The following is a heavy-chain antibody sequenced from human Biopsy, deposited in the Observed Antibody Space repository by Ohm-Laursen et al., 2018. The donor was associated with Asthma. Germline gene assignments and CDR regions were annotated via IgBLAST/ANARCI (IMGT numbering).Heavy chain of an antibody. CDR1: GYSLTDLS. CDR2: HDREEGGA. J-gene: IGHJ4*02. D-gene: IGHD4-17*01. Sequence: GASVKASCKISGYSLTDLSMHWVRQAPGQGLEWMGGHDREEGGAVIARRFQGRVTMTEDTSTDTAYMELSSLSSDDTAVYYCASDFPKDYVRYNFQFWGQGTLVTVSS. CDR3: ASDFPKDYVRYNFQF. V-gene: IGHV1-24*01.